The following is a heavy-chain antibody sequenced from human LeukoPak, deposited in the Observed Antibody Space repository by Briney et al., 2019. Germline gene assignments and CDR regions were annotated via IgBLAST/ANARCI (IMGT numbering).Heavy chain of an antibody. CDR3: ARDVGYYSSTSCYGGDP. CDR2: ISSSSSYI. J-gene: IGHJ5*02. V-gene: IGHV3-21*01. Sequence: PGGSLRLSCAASGFTFSSYSMNWVRQAPGKGLEWVSSISSSSSYIYYADSVKGRFTISRDNAKNSLYLQMNSLRAEDTAVYYCARDVGYYSSTSCYGGDPWGQGTLVTVSS. D-gene: IGHD2-2*01. CDR1: GFTFSSYS.